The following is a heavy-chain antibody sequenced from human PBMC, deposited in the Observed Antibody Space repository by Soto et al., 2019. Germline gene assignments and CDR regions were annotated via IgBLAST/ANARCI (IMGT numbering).Heavy chain of an antibody. CDR3: PTDKNIRYCSPTRCRHLNYGMDV. Sequence: ASVKVSCKVSGYTVTSYGISWVRQAPGQGHEWMGVISAYNGNTNYAQKLQGRVSMTTDTSKSTAYMELRSMRPDDTAVYSCPTDKNIRYCSPTRCRHLNYGMDVCRQGTTVTFSS. CDR2: ISAYNGNT. D-gene: IGHD2-2*01. CDR1: GYTVTSYG. J-gene: IGHJ6*02. V-gene: IGHV1-18*04.